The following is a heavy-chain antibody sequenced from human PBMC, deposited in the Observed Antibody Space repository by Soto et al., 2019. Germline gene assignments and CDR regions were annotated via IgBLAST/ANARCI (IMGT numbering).Heavy chain of an antibody. CDR2: IYWEYDK. D-gene: IGHD3-22*01. V-gene: IGHV2-5*02. J-gene: IGHJ3*02. CDR1: GFSLSSTGVG. Sequence: QITLKESGPPLVKPTQTLTLTCIFSGFSLSSTGVGVGWIRQPPGKALEWLGIIYWEYDKAYSPSRKSRLNITKDTSKNQVVLTMTNMDPVDTATYYCAPRRHPYYDSSGFGSFDIWGQGTMVTVSS. CDR3: APRRHPYYDSSGFGSFDI.